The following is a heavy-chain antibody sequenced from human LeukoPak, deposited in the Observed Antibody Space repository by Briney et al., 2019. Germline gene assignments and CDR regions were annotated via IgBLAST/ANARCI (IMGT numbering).Heavy chain of an antibody. Sequence: SETLSLTCAVYGGSFSDYYWSWIRQPPGKGLEWIGEINHSGGTNYNPSLKSRVTISVDTSKNQFSLKLSSVTAADTAVYYCARGLGDGYVDYWGQGTLVTVSS. V-gene: IGHV4-34*01. CDR1: GGSFSDYY. CDR2: INHSGGT. J-gene: IGHJ4*02. D-gene: IGHD3-10*01. CDR3: ARGLGDGYVDY.